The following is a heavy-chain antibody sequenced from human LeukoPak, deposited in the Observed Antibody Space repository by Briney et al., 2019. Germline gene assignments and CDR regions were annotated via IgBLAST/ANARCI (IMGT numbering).Heavy chain of an antibody. CDR1: VGSATGGVNY. CDR2: ISYSGST. J-gene: IGHJ4*02. D-gene: IGHD4-17*01. Sequence: PSEPLPLPATSFVGSATGGVNYWSWIRKPPGKGLEWIGYISYSGSTYYNPSLKSRVTISVDTSKNQFSLKLSSVTAADTAVYYCARRDYDWGQGTLVTVSS. CDR3: ARRDYD. V-gene: IGHV4-30-4*02.